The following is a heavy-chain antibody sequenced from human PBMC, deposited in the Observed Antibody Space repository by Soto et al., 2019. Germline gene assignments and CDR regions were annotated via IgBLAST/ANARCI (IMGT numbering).Heavy chain of an antibody. D-gene: IGHD4-4*01. Sequence: WASVKVSCKVSGYTLTELSMHWVRQAPGKGLEWMGGFDPEDGETIYAQKFQGRVTMPEDTSTDTAYMELSSLRSEDTAVYYCATVDSNGSGWFDPWGQGTLVTVSS. CDR1: GYTLTELS. CDR3: ATVDSNGSGWFDP. J-gene: IGHJ5*02. V-gene: IGHV1-24*01. CDR2: FDPEDGET.